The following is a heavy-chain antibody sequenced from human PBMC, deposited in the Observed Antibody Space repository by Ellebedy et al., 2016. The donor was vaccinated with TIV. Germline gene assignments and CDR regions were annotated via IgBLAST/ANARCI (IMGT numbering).Heavy chain of an antibody. J-gene: IGHJ4*02. V-gene: IGHV3-23*01. CDR3: AKAGRTQVPDD. Sequence: PGGSLRLSCAASGFTFSSYAMSWVRQAPGKGLEWVSSINSNGGNTYYADSVKGRFTISRDNSKNTIYLQMNSLRAEDTAVYYCAKAGRTQVPDDWGQGTLVTISS. CDR2: INSNGGNT. D-gene: IGHD3-10*01. CDR1: GFTFSSYA.